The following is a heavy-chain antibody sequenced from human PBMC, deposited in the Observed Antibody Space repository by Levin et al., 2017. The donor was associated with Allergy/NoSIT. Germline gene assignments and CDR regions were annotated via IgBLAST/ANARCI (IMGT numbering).Heavy chain of an antibody. J-gene: IGHJ4*02. Sequence: PSETLSLTCAVYGGSFSGYYWSWIRQPPGKGLEWIGEINHSGSTNYNPSLKSRVTISVDTSKNQFSLKLSSVTAADTAVYYCARQNPDYYDSSGPLGLYDYWGQGTLVTVSS. V-gene: IGHV4-34*01. CDR3: ARQNPDYYDSSGPLGLYDY. CDR2: INHSGST. CDR1: GGSFSGYY. D-gene: IGHD3-22*01.